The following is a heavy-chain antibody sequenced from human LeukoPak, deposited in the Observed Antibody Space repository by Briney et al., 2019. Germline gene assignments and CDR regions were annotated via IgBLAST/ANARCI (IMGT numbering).Heavy chain of an antibody. CDR1: GGSISSGDYY. CDR2: IYYSGST. CDR3: AWRIAAPRTYYYYYGMDV. Sequence: SETLSLTCTVSGGSISSGDYYWSWIRRPPGKGLEWIGYIYYSGSTYYNPSLKSRVTISVDTSKNQFSLKLSSVTAADTAVYYCAWRIAAPRTYYYYYGMDVWGQGTTVTVFS. V-gene: IGHV4-30-4*01. D-gene: IGHD6-6*01. J-gene: IGHJ6*02.